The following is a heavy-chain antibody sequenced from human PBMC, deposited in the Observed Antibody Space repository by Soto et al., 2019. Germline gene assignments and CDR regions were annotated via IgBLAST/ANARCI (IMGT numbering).Heavy chain of an antibody. D-gene: IGHD2-21*01. CDR1: GGSISSGGYS. CDR2: IYHSGST. J-gene: IGHJ6*02. Sequence: SETLSLTCAVSGGSISSGGYSWSWIRQPPGTGVEWMGEIYHSGSTNYNPSLKSRVTISVDKSKNQFSLKLSSVTAADTAVYYCARVGEYYSYYGMDVWGQGTTFTVSS. V-gene: IGHV4-30-2*01. CDR3: ARVGEYYSYYGMDV.